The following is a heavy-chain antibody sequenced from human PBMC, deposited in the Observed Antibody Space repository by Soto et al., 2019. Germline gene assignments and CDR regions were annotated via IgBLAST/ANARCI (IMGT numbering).Heavy chain of an antibody. Sequence: SETLSLTCTVSGGSISSYYWSWIRQPPGKGLEWIGYIYYSGSTNYNPSLKSRVTISVDTSKNQFSLKLSSVTAADTAVYYCARVQVNSYCGGDCYQEFDYWGQGTLVTVSS. CDR3: ARVQVNSYCGGDCYQEFDY. CDR1: GGSISSYY. J-gene: IGHJ4*02. V-gene: IGHV4-59*01. D-gene: IGHD2-21*02. CDR2: IYYSGST.